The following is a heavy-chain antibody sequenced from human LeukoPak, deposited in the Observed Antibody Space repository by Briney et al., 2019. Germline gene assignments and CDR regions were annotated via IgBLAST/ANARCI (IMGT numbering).Heavy chain of an antibody. CDR3: ARSNYVGPPFDY. J-gene: IGHJ4*02. V-gene: IGHV1-46*01. D-gene: IGHD1-7*01. CDR2: INPSGGST. Sequence: ASVKVSCKASGYTFTSYYMHWVRQAPGQGLEWMGIINPSGGSTSYAQKFQGRVTMTRDTSTSTVYMELSGLRSEDTAVYYCARSNYVGPPFDYWGQGTLVTVSS. CDR1: GYTFTSYY.